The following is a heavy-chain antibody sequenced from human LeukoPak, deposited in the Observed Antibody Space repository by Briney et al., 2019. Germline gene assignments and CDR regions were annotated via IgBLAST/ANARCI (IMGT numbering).Heavy chain of an antibody. CDR3: ATRGYSGYDGWFDP. CDR2: IIPIFGTA. V-gene: IGHV1-69*13. CDR1: GGTFSSYA. J-gene: IGHJ5*02. D-gene: IGHD5-12*01. Sequence: SVKVSCKASGGTFSSYAISWVRQAPGQGLEWMGGIIPIFGTANYAQKFQGRVTITADESTSTAYMELSSLRSEDTAVYYCATRGYSGYDGWFDPWGQGTLVTVSP.